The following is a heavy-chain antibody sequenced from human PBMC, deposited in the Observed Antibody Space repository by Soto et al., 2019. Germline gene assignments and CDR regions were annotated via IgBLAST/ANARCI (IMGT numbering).Heavy chain of an antibody. D-gene: IGHD6-13*01. CDR3: ARGNIAATDVFDY. V-gene: IGHV1-18*01. Sequence: GASVKVSCKASGYTFTNYGINWVRQAPGQGLEWMGWISAYNGNTNNPQKLQGRITMTTDTSTSTAYMELRSLRSDDTAVYYCARGNIAATDVFDYWGQGTLVTVSS. CDR2: ISAYNGNT. J-gene: IGHJ4*02. CDR1: GYTFTNYG.